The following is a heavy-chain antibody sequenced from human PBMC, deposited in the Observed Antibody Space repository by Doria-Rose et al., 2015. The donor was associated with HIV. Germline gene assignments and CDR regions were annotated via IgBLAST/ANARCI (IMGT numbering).Heavy chain of an antibody. Sequence: ESGPVLVKPTETLTLTCTVSGVSLSSPGMGVSWIRQPPGKALEWLANIFSDDERSYKTSLKSRLTISRGTSKSQVVLTMTDMDPVGTATYYCARIKSSRWYHKYYFDFWGQGTLVTVSA. V-gene: IGHV2-26*01. CDR2: IFSDDER. J-gene: IGHJ4*02. CDR3: ARIKSSRWYHKYYFDF. CDR1: GVSLSSPGMG. D-gene: IGHD6-13*01.